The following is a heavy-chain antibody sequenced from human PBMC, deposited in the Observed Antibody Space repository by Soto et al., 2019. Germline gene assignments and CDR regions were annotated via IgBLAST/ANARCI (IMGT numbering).Heavy chain of an antibody. Sequence: QVQLVQSEAEVKKPGASVKVSCKASGYIFTNYGLSWVRQAPGQGLEWMAWISPYDGNTHYAQNLQDRVTVTTDTSPSTAYMEMRSLRSDDTAVYFCARDDRAAAAGTTYYFDYWGQGTLVTVSS. CDR2: ISPYDGNT. CDR1: GYIFTNYG. D-gene: IGHD6-13*01. V-gene: IGHV1-18*01. CDR3: ARDDRAAAAGTTYYFDY. J-gene: IGHJ4*02.